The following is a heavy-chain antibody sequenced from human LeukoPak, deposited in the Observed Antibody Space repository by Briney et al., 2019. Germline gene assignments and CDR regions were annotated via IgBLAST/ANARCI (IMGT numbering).Heavy chain of an antibody. Sequence: SQTLSLTCAVSGGSISSGGYSWSWVRQPPGKGLEWIGYIYHTGSTYYNPSLKSRVTISVDTSKNQFSLKLSSVTAADTAVYYCAREGDYGDFDNWFDPWGQGTLVTVSS. J-gene: IGHJ5*02. V-gene: IGHV4-30-2*01. CDR2: IYHTGST. CDR3: AREGDYGDFDNWFDP. D-gene: IGHD4-17*01. CDR1: GGSISSGGYS.